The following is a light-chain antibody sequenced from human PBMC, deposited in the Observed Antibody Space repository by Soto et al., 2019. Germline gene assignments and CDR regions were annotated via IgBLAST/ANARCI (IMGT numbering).Light chain of an antibody. CDR1: PSDIGAYNY. CDR3: GSYTITSTLMI. CDR2: DVT. J-gene: IGLJ2*01. V-gene: IGLV2-14*03. Sequence: QSVLTQPASVSGSPGQSITISCYGTPSDIGAYNYVSWYQHLPGKAPEVIIYDVTNRPSGVSSRFSGSKSGTTASLTISGLQAEDEANYYCGSYTITSTLMIFGGGTKLTVL.